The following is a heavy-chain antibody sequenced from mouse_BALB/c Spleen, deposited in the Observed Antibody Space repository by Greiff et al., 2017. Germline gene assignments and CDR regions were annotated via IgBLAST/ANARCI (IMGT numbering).Heavy chain of an antibody. CDR1: GFNIKDFY. V-gene: IGHV14-1*02. J-gene: IGHJ3*01. D-gene: IGHD1-1*01. CDR3: ARAYYYDSGSGAY. Sequence: DVKLQESGAELVRPGALVKLSCKASGFNIKDFYMHWVKQRPEQGLEWIGWIDPENGNTIYDPKFPGKASITADTSSNTAYLQLSSLTSEDTAVYYCARAYYYDSGSGAYRGEGSLGTVSA. CDR2: IDPENGNT.